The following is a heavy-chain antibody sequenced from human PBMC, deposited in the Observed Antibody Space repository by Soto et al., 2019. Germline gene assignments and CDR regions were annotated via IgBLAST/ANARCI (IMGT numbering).Heavy chain of an antibody. D-gene: IGHD3-10*01. CDR1: GGSVSSGSYY. V-gene: IGHV4-61*01. J-gene: IGHJ6*02. CDR2: IYYSGST. Sequence: SETLSLTCTVSGGSVSSGSYYWSWIRQPPGKGLEWIGYIYYSGSTNYNPSLKSRVTISVDTSKNQFSLKLSSVTAADTAVYYCARARYYYHSGSYSAYYYGMDVWGQGTTVTVSS. CDR3: ARARYYYHSGSYSAYYYGMDV.